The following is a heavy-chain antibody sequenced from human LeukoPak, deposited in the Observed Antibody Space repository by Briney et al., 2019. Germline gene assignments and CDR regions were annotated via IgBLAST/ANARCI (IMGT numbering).Heavy chain of an antibody. CDR3: ARSSWLSQSTPAYDY. D-gene: IGHD3-22*01. V-gene: IGHV1-2*02. J-gene: IGHJ4*02. CDR2: LNPNTGGT. Sequence: ASVKVSCKASGYTFTDQYMHWVRQAPGQGLEWMGWLNPNTGGTKYAQKFQGRITMTRDTSISTAYMELSGLRSDDTAVYYCARSSWLSQSTPAYDYWGQGTLVTVSS. CDR1: GYTFTDQY.